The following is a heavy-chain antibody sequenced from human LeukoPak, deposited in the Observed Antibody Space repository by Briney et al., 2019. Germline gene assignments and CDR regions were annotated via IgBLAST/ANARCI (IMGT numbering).Heavy chain of an antibody. CDR1: GFTFSTYW. CDR3: GRELLWFGGGGVDV. Sequence: PGGSLRLSCEGSGFTFSTYWMSWVRQSPGKGLEWVANIRADGSERHYVDSVKGRFTISRDNAKNSLFLQMDSLRVEDTAVYHCGRELLWFGGGGVDVWGQGTTVTVSS. V-gene: IGHV3-7*01. D-gene: IGHD3-10*01. J-gene: IGHJ6*02. CDR2: IRADGSER.